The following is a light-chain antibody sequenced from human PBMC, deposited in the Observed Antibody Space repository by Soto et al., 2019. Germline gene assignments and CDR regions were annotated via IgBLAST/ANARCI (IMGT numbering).Light chain of an antibody. J-gene: IGKJ1*01. CDR2: GAS. Sequence: EIVMTQSPATLSVSPGERATLSCRASQSVSSNLAWYQQKPGQAPRLVXYGASTRATGIPARFSGSGSGTELTLTISSLQSEDFAVYYCQQYNNWPRWTFGQGTKVDIK. CDR3: QQYNNWPRWT. V-gene: IGKV3-15*01. CDR1: QSVSSN.